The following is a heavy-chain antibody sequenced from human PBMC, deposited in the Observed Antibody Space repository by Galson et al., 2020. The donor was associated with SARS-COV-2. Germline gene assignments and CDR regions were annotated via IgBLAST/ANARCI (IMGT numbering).Heavy chain of an antibody. J-gene: IGHJ4*02. Sequence: GESLKISCAASGFTFSHYAMHWVRQAPGKGLEWVAVNSFDGTNKYYADSVKSRFTVSRDNSKDTLSLQMDSLRPEDTAIYYCARGTTVTTNGPDDHWGQGTLVTVSS. CDR3: ARGTTVTTNGPDDH. CDR1: GFTFSHYA. V-gene: IGHV3-30-3*01. CDR2: NSFDGTNK. D-gene: IGHD4-17*01.